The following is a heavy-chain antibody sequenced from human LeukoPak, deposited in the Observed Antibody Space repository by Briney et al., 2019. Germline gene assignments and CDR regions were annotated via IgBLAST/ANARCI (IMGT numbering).Heavy chain of an antibody. D-gene: IGHD3-22*01. J-gene: IGHJ4*02. CDR3: AREEDYYDSSGYFN. CDR2: IKQDGSEK. Sequence: GGSLRLSCAASGFTFSSYWMSWVRQAPGKGLEWVANIKQDGSEKYYVDAVKGRFTISRDNARNSLYLQMTSLRAEDTAVSYCAREEDYYDSSGYFNWGQGTLVTVSS. V-gene: IGHV3-7*01. CDR1: GFTFSSYW.